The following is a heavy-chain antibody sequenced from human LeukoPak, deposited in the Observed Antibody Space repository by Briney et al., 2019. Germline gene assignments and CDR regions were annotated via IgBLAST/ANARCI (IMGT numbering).Heavy chain of an antibody. CDR2: MNPNSGNT. V-gene: IGHV1-8*01. J-gene: IGHJ4*02. D-gene: IGHD3-9*01. CDR3: AAGFYDILTGYYIPGD. Sequence: ASVKVSCKASGYTFTSYDINWLRQAPGQGLEWMGWMNPNSGNTGYAQKFQGRVTMTRNTSISTAYMDLSSLRSEDTAVYYCAAGFYDILTGYYIPGDWGQGTLVTVSS. CDR1: GYTFTSYD.